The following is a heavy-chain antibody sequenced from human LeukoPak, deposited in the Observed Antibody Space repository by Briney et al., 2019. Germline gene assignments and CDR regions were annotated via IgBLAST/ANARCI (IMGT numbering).Heavy chain of an antibody. CDR3: ARDPLSSSSFDL. CDR2: IEEYGSEI. CDR1: GFTFTSYW. V-gene: IGHV3-7*01. D-gene: IGHD6-13*01. J-gene: IGHJ4*02. Sequence: GGSLRLSCAASGFTFTSYWMGWVRQAPGKGLEWVANIEEYGSEIYYVDSVKGRFTISRDNTKTSLYLQMNSLRAEDTAVYYCARDPLSSSSFDLWGQGTLVTVSS.